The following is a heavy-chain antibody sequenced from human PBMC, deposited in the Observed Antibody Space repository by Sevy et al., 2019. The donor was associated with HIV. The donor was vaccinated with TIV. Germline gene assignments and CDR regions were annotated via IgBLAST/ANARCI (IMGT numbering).Heavy chain of an antibody. J-gene: IGHJ4*02. V-gene: IGHV3-23*01. Sequence: GGSLRLSCAASGFTFSKYSMSWVRQPPGEGLEWVSTLSFGCGEITYADSVKGRFTISRDNSKSSVYLQMNNLRPEDTAVYYCAREGCTKPHDYWGQGTLVTVSS. CDR3: AREGCTKPHDY. CDR2: LSFGCGEI. D-gene: IGHD2-8*01. CDR1: GFTFSKYS.